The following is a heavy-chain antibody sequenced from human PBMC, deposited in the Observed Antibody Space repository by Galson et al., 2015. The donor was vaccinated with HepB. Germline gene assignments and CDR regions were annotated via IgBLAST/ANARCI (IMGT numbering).Heavy chain of an antibody. Sequence: SVKVSCKASGGTFSSYTISWVRQAPGQGLEWMGRIIPILGIANYAQKFQGRVTITADKSTSTAYMELSSLRSEDTAVYYCARTFIRRDGSSWYEDYWGQGTLVTVSS. D-gene: IGHD6-13*01. J-gene: IGHJ4*02. CDR2: IIPILGIA. V-gene: IGHV1-69*02. CDR1: GGTFSSYT. CDR3: ARTFIRRDGSSWYEDY.